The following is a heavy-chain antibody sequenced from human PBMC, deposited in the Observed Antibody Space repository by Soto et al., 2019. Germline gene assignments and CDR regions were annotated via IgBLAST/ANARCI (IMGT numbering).Heavy chain of an antibody. Sequence: GGSLRLSCSASGFTFSKFAMSWIRQAPGQGLEWVSAISSSAGSKYYIDSVKGRFTISRDNSEDTLYLQMDSLRAEDTAIYYCAKGDYRGDYWGQGTLVTVSS. CDR2: ISSSAGSK. V-gene: IGHV3-23*01. J-gene: IGHJ4*02. D-gene: IGHD3-16*01. CDR1: GFTFSKFA. CDR3: AKGDYRGDY.